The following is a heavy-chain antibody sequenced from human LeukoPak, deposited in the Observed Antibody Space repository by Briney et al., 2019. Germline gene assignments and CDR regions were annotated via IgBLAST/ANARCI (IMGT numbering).Heavy chain of an antibody. Sequence: GGSLRLSCAASGFTFDDHAIHWVRQAPGKGLEWVSGITWNSRGISYADSVKGRFTISRDNAKNSLYLQMNSLRAEDTALYYCARAPDRGDVTIKYFDNWGQGTLITVSS. CDR1: GFTFDDHA. J-gene: IGHJ4*02. CDR2: ITWNSRGI. CDR3: ARAPDRGDVTIKYFDN. V-gene: IGHV3-9*01. D-gene: IGHD4-17*01.